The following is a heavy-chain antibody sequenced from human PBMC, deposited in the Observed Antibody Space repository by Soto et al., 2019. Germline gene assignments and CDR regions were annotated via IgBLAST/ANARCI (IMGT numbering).Heavy chain of an antibody. CDR2: IYYIGST. CDR3: EGEGLLGISAGFDP. V-gene: IGHV4-31*03. J-gene: IGHJ5*02. Sequence: QVQLQESGPGLVKPSQTLSLTCTVSGGSISSGGYYWSWIRQHPGKGLEWIGYIYYIGSTYYNTSPKSRVTISVDTSKNQFSPKLSSVTAADTAVYYWEGEGLLGISAGFDPWGQGTLVTVSS. D-gene: IGHD2-15*01. CDR1: GGSISSGGYY.